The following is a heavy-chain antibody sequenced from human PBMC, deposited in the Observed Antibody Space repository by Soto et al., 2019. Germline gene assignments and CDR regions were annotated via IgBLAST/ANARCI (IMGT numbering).Heavy chain of an antibody. CDR2: IYYSEST. V-gene: IGHV4-59*01. CDR3: ARVPRYSSSWYWGWFDP. J-gene: IGHJ5*02. Sequence: SETLSLTCTVSGGSISSYYWSWIRQPPGKGLEWIGYIYYSESTNYNPSLKSRVTISVDTSKNQFSLKLSSVTAADTAVYCCARVPRYSSSWYWGWFDPWGQGTLVTVST. D-gene: IGHD6-13*01. CDR1: GGSISSYY.